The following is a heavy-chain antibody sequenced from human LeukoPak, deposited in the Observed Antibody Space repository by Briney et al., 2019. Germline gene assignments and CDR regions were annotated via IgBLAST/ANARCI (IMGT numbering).Heavy chain of an antibody. Sequence: SETLSLTCAVSGDSISSGGYSWTWMRQTQGMGLEWIAYIHGSGSTYYNPSLKSRLSISIDTSKNQFSLKLNSVTAADTAVYYCARVVAAAGNNWFDPWGQGTLVTVSS. CDR1: GDSISSGGYS. CDR2: IHGSGST. V-gene: IGHV4-30-4*07. CDR3: ARVVAAAGNNWFDP. J-gene: IGHJ5*02. D-gene: IGHD6-13*01.